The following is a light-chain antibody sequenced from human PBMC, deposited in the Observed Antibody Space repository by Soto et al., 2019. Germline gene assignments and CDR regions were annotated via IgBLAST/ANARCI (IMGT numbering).Light chain of an antibody. CDR3: SSYTSSSLGVV. CDR2: DVS. V-gene: IGLV2-14*03. CDR1: SSDVGGYNY. Sequence: QSALTQPASVSGSPGQSITISCTGTSSDVGGYNYVSWYQQYPGKAPKLMIYDVSGRPSGVSNRFSGSKSGNTASLTISGLQAEDGADYYCSSYTSSSLGVVFGGGTKLTVL. J-gene: IGLJ2*01.